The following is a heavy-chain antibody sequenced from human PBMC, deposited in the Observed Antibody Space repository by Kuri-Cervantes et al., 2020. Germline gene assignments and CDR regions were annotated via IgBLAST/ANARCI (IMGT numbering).Heavy chain of an antibody. Sequence: GESLKISCAASGFTFSSYAMHWVRQAPGKGLEWVAVISYDGSNKYYADSVKGRFTISRDNSKNTLYLQMNSLRAEDTAVYYCARVQTTNYYGPYYGMDVWGQGTTVTVSS. J-gene: IGHJ6*02. V-gene: IGHV3-30*14. D-gene: IGHD3-10*01. CDR3: ARVQTTNYYGPYYGMDV. CDR1: GFTFSSYA. CDR2: ISYDGSNK.